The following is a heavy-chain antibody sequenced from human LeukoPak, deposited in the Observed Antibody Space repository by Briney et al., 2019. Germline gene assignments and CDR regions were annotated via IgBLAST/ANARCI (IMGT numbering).Heavy chain of an antibody. Sequence: GESLKISCKGSGYSFTGYWIAWVRQMPGKGLEWMGIIHPGDSDTTYSPSFQGQVTISADKSISTAYPQWSSLKASDTAMYYCASSVGIAAAGGFYSWGQGTLVTVSS. J-gene: IGHJ4*02. CDR2: IHPGDSDT. CDR3: ASSVGIAAAGGFYS. V-gene: IGHV5-51*01. D-gene: IGHD6-13*01. CDR1: GYSFTGYW.